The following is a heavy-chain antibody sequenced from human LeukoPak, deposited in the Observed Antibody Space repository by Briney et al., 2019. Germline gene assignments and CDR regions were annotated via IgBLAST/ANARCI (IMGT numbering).Heavy chain of an antibody. Sequence: PSETLSLTCAVSGGSISSSNWWSWVRQPPGKGLEWIGEIYHSGSTNYNPSLKSRVTISVDTSKNQFSLKLSSVTAADTAVYYCARLGVWGSWRYWGQGTLVTVSS. CDR2: IYHSGST. D-gene: IGHD3-16*01. CDR3: ARLGVWGSWRY. V-gene: IGHV4-4*02. J-gene: IGHJ4*02. CDR1: GGSISSSNW.